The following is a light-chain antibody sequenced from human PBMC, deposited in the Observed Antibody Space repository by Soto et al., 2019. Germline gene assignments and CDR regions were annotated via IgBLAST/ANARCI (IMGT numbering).Light chain of an antibody. CDR2: EVS. V-gene: IGLV2-8*01. J-gene: IGLJ3*02. CDR1: SSDVGGYSF. CDR3: SSYAGSNNWV. Sequence: QSVLTQPPSASGSPGQSVTISCTGTSSDVGGYSFVSWYQQHPGKAPKLMIYEVSKRPSGVPDRFSGSKSGNTASLTVSGLQAEDEADYYCSSYAGSNNWVFGGGTQLTVL.